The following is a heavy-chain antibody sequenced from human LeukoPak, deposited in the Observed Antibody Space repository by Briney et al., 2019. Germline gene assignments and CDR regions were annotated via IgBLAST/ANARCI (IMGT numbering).Heavy chain of an antibody. CDR3: ASVSSSWYVYYFDY. CDR2: IKQDGSEK. J-gene: IGHJ4*02. Sequence: GGSLRLSCAASGFTFSSYWMSWVRQAPGKGLEWVANIKQDGSEKYYVDSVKGRFTISRDNAKNSLYLQMNSLRAEDTAVYYCASVSSSWYVYYFDYWGQGTLVTVSS. D-gene: IGHD6-13*01. CDR1: GFTFSSYW. V-gene: IGHV3-7*01.